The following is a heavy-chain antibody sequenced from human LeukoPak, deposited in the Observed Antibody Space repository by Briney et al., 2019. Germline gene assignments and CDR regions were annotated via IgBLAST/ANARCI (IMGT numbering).Heavy chain of an antibody. CDR1: GFTFSSYA. J-gene: IGHJ4*02. D-gene: IGHD6-13*01. CDR3: ARADAAAGHYFDY. V-gene: IGHV3-30-3*01. Sequence: PGGSLRLSCAASGFTFSSYAMHWVRQAPGKGLEWVAVISYDGSNKYYADSVKGRFTISRDNSKNTLYLQMNSLRAEDTAVYYCARADAAAGHYFDYWGQGTLVTVSS. CDR2: ISYDGSNK.